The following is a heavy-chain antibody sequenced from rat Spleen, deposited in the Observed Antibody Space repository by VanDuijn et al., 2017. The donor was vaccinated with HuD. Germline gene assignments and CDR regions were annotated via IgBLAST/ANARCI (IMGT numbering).Heavy chain of an antibody. CDR3: ARRHYGYTDYFDY. CDR2: IRYGDSSGHSST. CDR1: GFTFSNYG. V-gene: IGHV5-29*01. Sequence: EVQLVESGGGLVQPGRSLKLSCAASGFTFSNYGMAWVRQTPTKGLAWVATIRYGDSSGHSSTYYRDSVKGRFTISRDNAKSTLSLQMDSLRSEDTATYYCARRHYGYTDYFDYWGQGVMVTGSS. D-gene: IGHD1-9*01. J-gene: IGHJ2*01.